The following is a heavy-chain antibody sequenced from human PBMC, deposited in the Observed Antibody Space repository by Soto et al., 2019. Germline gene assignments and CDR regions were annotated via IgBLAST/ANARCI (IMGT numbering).Heavy chain of an antibody. J-gene: IGHJ6*02. D-gene: IGHD5-12*01. CDR2: ISAYNGNT. CDR1: GYTFTSYG. V-gene: IGHV1-18*01. CDR3: ARDWPKWHNYYYYGMDV. Sequence: QVQLVQSGAEVKKPGASVKVSCKASGYTFTSYGISWVRQAPGQGLEWMGWISAYNGNTNYAQKLQGRVTMTTDTSTSTAYMELRSLRSDDTAVYYCARDWPKWHNYYYYGMDVWDQWTTVTVSS.